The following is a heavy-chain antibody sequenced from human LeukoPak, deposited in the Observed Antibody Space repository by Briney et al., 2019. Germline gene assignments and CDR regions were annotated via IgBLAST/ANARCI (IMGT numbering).Heavy chain of an antibody. J-gene: IGHJ4*02. CDR2: IYYSGNT. CDR1: GGSISSYY. CDR3: ARKAYCGGDCYSFDY. D-gene: IGHD2-21*02. V-gene: IGHV4-59*12. Sequence: PSETLSLTCTVSGGSISSYYWSWIRQPPGKGLEWIGYIYYSGNTNYNPSLKSRVTISLDTSKNQFSLKLSSVTAADTAVYYCARKAYCGGDCYSFDYWGQGTLVTVSS.